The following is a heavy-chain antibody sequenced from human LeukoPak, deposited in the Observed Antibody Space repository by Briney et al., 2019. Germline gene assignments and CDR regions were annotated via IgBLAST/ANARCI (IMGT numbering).Heavy chain of an antibody. D-gene: IGHD3-10*01. Sequence: PSETLSLTCAVYGGSFSGYYWSWIRQPPGKGLEWIGYIYYSGSTNYSPSLKSRVTISVDTSKNQFSLKLSSVTAADTAVYYCARAQPSYYYGSGPFGYWGQGTLVTVSS. CDR2: IYYSGST. CDR3: ARAQPSYYYGSGPFGY. CDR1: GGSFSGYY. V-gene: IGHV4-59*01. J-gene: IGHJ4*02.